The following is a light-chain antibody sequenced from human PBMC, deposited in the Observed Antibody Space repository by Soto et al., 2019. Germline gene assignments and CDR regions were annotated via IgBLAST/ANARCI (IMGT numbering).Light chain of an antibody. CDR2: EGS. Sequence: QSALTQPASVSGSPGQSITISCTGTSSDVGNYNLVSWYQQHPGKARGLMIYEGSKRPSGVSNRFSGSKSGHTASLTISGLQAEDEADYFCCSYAGSSTWVFGGGTKRTVL. V-gene: IGLV2-23*01. CDR1: SSDVGNYNL. CDR3: CSYAGSSTWV. J-gene: IGLJ3*02.